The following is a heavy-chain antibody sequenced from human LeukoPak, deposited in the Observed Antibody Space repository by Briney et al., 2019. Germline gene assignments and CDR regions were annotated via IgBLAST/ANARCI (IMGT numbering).Heavy chain of an antibody. CDR3: ARGAAATY. D-gene: IGHD2-15*01. V-gene: IGHV4-61*02. J-gene: IGHJ4*02. CDR1: RGSISSGNYY. Sequence: SETLSLTCTVSRGSISSGNYYWSWIRQPAGKGLEWIGRFHTRGSTNYNPSLKSRVTMSVDTSKNQFSLRLSSVTAADTAVYYCARGAAATYWGQGTLVTVSS. CDR2: FHTRGST.